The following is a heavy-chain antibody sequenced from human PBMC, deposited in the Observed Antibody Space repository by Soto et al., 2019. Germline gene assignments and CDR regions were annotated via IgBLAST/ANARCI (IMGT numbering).Heavy chain of an antibody. Sequence: QVHLVQSGAEVKKPGASVKVSCKASRDTFTGYYMHWVRQSPGQGLEWMGWINHNSGGPNYAQKFQGRVTMTRDTSISTVYMELSRLRSDDNAVYYCARARIPDAFDIWGQGTMVTVSS. CDR1: RDTFTGYY. CDR2: INHNSGGP. CDR3: ARARIPDAFDI. J-gene: IGHJ3*02. V-gene: IGHV1-2*02.